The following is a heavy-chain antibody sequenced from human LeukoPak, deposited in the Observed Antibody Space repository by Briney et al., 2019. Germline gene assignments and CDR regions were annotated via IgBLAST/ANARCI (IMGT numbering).Heavy chain of an antibody. V-gene: IGHV3-30*18. D-gene: IGHD1-26*01. CDR3: AKGRQVGAHIRDAFDI. CDR2: ISYDGSNK. J-gene: IGHJ3*02. CDR1: GFTFSSYG. Sequence: PGGSLRLSCAASGFTFSSYGMHWVRQAPGKGLEWVAVISYDGSNKYYADSVKGRFTISRDNSKNTLYLQMNSLRAEDTAVYYCAKGRQVGAHIRDAFDIWGQGTMVTVSS.